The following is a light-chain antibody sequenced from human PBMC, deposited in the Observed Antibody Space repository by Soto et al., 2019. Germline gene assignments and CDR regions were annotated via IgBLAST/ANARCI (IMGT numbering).Light chain of an antibody. CDR1: NSDVGGYSY. J-gene: IGLJ3*02. CDR2: EVS. V-gene: IGLV2-14*01. Sequence: QSALTQPASVSGSPGHSITISCTGTNSDVGGYSYVSWFQQHPGKAPKLIIYEVSNRPSGVSIRFSGSKSGNTASLTVSGLQAEDEADYYCSSFTRSNTWVIGGGTQLTVL. CDR3: SSFTRSNTWV.